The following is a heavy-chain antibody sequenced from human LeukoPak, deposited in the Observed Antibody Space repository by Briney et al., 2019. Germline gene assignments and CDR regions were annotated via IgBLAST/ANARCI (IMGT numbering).Heavy chain of an antibody. CDR3: ARKGGGQLVNTRRWFDP. V-gene: IGHV4-34*01. Sequence: PSETLSLTCTVSGGSISSYYWNWIRQPPGKGLEWVGEIHHSGSTNYNPSLKSRVTISVDTSKKQFSLKLSSVTAADTAIYYCARKGGGQLVNTRRWFDPWGQGTLVTVSS. J-gene: IGHJ5*02. CDR2: IHHSGST. CDR1: GGSISSYY. D-gene: IGHD6-13*01.